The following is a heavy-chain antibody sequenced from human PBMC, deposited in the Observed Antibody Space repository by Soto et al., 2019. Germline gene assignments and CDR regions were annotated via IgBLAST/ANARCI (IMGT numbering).Heavy chain of an antibody. CDR3: AKGPHTNVGWPYYFES. V-gene: IGHV3-48*02. J-gene: IGHJ4*02. Sequence: GGSLRLSCVASGFSLANYPMNWVCQTPGKGLEWISYSSPRGDTIYYADSVEGRFTISRDNARNSLSLHMSSLRDEDSALYYCAKGPHTNVGWPYYFESWGQGVPVTVSS. CDR1: GFSLANYP. CDR2: SSPRGDTI. D-gene: IGHD6-19*01.